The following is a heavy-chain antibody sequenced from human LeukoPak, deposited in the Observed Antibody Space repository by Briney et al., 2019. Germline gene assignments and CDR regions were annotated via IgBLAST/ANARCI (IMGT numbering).Heavy chain of an antibody. Sequence: PGGSLRLSCAASGFTFSTHNMDWVRQAPGKGLEWGSSISSSGSYIYYADSVKVRFTSSRDTAKNSLYLQMNSLRAEDTAIYYCARDRAGASAAYFDYWGQGSLLTVSS. CDR1: GFTFSTHN. D-gene: IGHD2-2*01. V-gene: IGHV3-21*01. CDR3: ARDRAGASAAYFDY. J-gene: IGHJ4*02. CDR2: ISSSGSYI.